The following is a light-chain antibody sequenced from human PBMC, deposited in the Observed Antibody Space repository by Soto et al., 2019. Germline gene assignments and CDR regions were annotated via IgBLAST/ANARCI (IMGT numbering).Light chain of an antibody. J-gene: IGLJ1*01. Sequence: QSVLTQPPSVSAAPGQKVTISCSGSSSNIGNNYVSWYQQLPGTAPKLLIYDNNKRPSGIPDRFSGSKSGTSATLGITGLQTGDEADYYCGTWDSRLYVFGTGTKLTVL. CDR1: SSNIGNNY. V-gene: IGLV1-51*01. CDR2: DNN. CDR3: GTWDSRLYV.